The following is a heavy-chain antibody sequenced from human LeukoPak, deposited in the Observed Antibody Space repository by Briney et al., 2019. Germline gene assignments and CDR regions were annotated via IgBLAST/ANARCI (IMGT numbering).Heavy chain of an antibody. CDR3: ATIPGYSSGWYVRVAI. Sequence: GGSLRLSCAASGFTFSSYAMSWVRQAPGKGLEWVSAISGSGGSTYYADSVKGRFTISRDNSKNTLYLQMNSLRAEDTAVYYCATIPGYSSGWYVRVAIWGQGTMATVSS. D-gene: IGHD6-19*01. V-gene: IGHV3-23*01. CDR1: GFTFSSYA. CDR2: ISGSGGST. J-gene: IGHJ3*02.